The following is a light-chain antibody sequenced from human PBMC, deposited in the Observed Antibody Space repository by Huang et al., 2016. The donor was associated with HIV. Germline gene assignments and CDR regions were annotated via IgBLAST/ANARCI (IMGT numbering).Light chain of an antibody. J-gene: IGKJ2*01. CDR1: QSVSSN. V-gene: IGKV3-15*01. Sequence: DIVMTQSPATLSVSPGERATLSCRASQSVSSNLAWYQQEHGQAPRLLIYGASTRATGIPARFSGSGSGTEFTLTISSLQSEDFAVYYCQQYNNWPPYTFGQGTRLEIK. CDR3: QQYNNWPPYT. CDR2: GAS.